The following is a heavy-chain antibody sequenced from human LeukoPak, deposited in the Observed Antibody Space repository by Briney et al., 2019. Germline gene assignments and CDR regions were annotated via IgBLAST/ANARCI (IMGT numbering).Heavy chain of an antibody. Sequence: GRFTISRDNAKNSLYLQMNSLRAEDTAVYYCVGSLIVGAITRCFHYWGQGTLVTVSS. CDR3: VGSLIVGAITRCFHY. D-gene: IGHD1-26*01. J-gene: IGHJ4*02. V-gene: IGHV3-7*04.